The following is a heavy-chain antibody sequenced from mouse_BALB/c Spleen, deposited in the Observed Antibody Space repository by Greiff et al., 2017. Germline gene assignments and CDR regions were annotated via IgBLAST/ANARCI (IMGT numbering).Heavy chain of an antibody. CDR1: GYTFTSYT. CDR3: ARIYYDSSY. D-gene: IGHD2-4*01. V-gene: IGHV1-4*01. Sequence: LVESGAELARPGASVKMSCKASGYTFTSYTMHWVKQRPGQGLEWIGYINPSSGYTNYNQKFKDKATLTADKSSSTAYMQLSSLTSEDSAVYYCARIYYDSSYWGQGTLVTVSA. J-gene: IGHJ3*01. CDR2: INPSSGYT.